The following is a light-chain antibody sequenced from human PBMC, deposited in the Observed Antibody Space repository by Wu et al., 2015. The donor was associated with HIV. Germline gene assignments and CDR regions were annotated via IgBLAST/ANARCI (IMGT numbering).Light chain of an antibody. CDR2: GGS. CDR1: QHISDS. CDR3: QQYYNYPRT. J-gene: IGKJ2*01. V-gene: IGKV1-8*01. Sequence: IRMTQFPSSLSASTGDRVTITCRASQHISDSLAWYQQKPPNAPKLLISGGSTLQSGVPSRFNGSGSGTHFTLTIERLQSEDFASYYCQQYYNYPRTFGQGTKLDIK.